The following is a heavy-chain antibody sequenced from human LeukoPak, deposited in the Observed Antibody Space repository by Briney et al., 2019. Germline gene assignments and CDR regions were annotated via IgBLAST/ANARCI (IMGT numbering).Heavy chain of an antibody. J-gene: IGHJ4*02. CDR2: IIPILGIA. D-gene: IGHD6-25*01. CDR3: ARSGAAAGALHLEY. V-gene: IGHV1-69*02. CDR1: GGTFSSYT. Sequence: ASVKVSCKASGGTFSSYTISWVRQAPGQGLEWMGRIIPILGIANYAQKFQGRVTITADKSTSTAYMELSSLRSEDTAVYYCARSGAAAGALHLEYWGQGPLVTVSS.